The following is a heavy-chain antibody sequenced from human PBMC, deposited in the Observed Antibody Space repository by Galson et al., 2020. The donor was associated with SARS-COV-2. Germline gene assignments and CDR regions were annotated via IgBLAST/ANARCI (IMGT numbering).Heavy chain of an antibody. D-gene: IGHD4-17*01. CDR3: ARLHYGEYAREACDV. CDR1: GTSISGGSYS. CDR2: ISHSGGT. Sequence: SVTLSLTCAVSGTSISGGSYSWNWIRQPPGKGLEWIGYISHSGGTYYNPSLKSRVTISGDRSKNQFSLRLSSVTAADAAVYFCARLHYGEYAREACDVWGGGGRVAVAS. J-gene: IGHJ3*01. V-gene: IGHV4-30-2*01.